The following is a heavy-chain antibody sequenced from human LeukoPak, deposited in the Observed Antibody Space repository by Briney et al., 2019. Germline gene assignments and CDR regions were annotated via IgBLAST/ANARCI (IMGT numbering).Heavy chain of an antibody. CDR3: ARLALSYYSGNWYNWFDP. CDR1: GYTFTTYG. CDR2: ISGYNGNT. Sequence: GASVKVSCKASGYTFTTYGISWVRQAPGQGLEWMGWISGYNGNTNYAQKLQGRVTMTTDTSTSTAYMELRSLRSDDTAVYYCARLALSYYSGNWYNWFDPWGQGTLVTVSS. J-gene: IGHJ5*02. D-gene: IGHD6-13*01. V-gene: IGHV1-18*01.